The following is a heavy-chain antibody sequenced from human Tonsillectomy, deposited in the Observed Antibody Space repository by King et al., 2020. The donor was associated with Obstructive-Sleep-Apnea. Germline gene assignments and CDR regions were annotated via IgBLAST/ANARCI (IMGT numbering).Heavy chain of an antibody. CDR1: GFTFNSYA. CDR2: ISSNGGST. J-gene: IGHJ1*01. D-gene: IGHD2-21*02. V-gene: IGHV3-64D*06. Sequence: VQLVESGGGLVQRGGSLRLSCSASGFTFNSYAMHWVRQPPGKGLEYISAISSNGGSTYYADSVKGRFTISRDNSKNTLYLQMSSLRAEDTAIYYFVKTEPSCGGDCYSMGYYQHGRRGTLVAVSA. CDR3: VKTEPSCGGDCYSMGYYQH.